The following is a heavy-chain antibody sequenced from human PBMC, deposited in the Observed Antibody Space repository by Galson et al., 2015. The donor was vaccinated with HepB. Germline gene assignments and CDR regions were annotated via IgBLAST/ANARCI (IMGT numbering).Heavy chain of an antibody. V-gene: IGHV3-48*02. CDR1: GFTFSSYD. J-gene: IGHJ4*02. Sequence: SLRLSCAASGFTFSSYDMNWVRQAPGKGLEWLSYISSTTKTIYYADSVKGRLTISRDNAKNLLYLQVNSLRDEDTAVYYCATDKAFYYWGRGTLVTVSS. CDR3: ATDKAFYY. CDR2: ISSTTKTI.